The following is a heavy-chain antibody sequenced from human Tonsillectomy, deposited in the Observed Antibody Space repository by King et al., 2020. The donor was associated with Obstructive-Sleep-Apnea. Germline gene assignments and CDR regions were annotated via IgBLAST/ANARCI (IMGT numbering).Heavy chain of an antibody. CDR2: ISYDGSNK. Sequence: VQLVESGGGVVQSGRSLRLSCAASGFTFSSYAMHWVRQAPGQGLEWVAVISYDGSNKDYADSVKGRFTISRDNSKNTLYLQMNSLRAEDTAVYYWAGVGMFYEYVWGTYRFDYWGQGTLVTVSS. CDR3: AGVGMFYEYVWGTYRFDY. V-gene: IGHV3-30-3*01. D-gene: IGHD3-16*02. J-gene: IGHJ4*02. CDR1: GFTFSSYA.